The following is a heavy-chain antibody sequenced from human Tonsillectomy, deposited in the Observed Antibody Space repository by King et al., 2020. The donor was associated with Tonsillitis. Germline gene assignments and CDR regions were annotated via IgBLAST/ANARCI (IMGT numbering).Heavy chain of an antibody. CDR3: ARGGGTIFGVIVADSYYYYMDV. Sequence: VQLQQWGARLLKPSETLSLTCAVYGGSFSGYYWTWIRQPPGKGLEWIGEINHSGSTNYNPSLKSRVTISVDTSKYQFSLTLSSVTAADTAVYYCARGGGTIFGVIVADSYYYYMDVWGKGTTVTVSS. V-gene: IGHV4-34*01. J-gene: IGHJ6*03. CDR1: GGSFSGYY. CDR2: INHSGST. D-gene: IGHD3-3*01.